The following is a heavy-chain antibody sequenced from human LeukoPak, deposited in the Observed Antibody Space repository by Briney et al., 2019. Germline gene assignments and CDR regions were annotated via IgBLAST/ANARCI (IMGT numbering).Heavy chain of an antibody. CDR2: IRYDGSKK. J-gene: IGHJ4*02. Sequence: PGGSLRLSCAASGFSFSNYGMHWVRQAPGKGLEWVAFIRYDGSKKDYADSVKGRFTISRDNAKNSLYLQMNSLRAEDTALYYCARGSTHYDVLTGYHYYFDYWGQGTLVTVSS. CDR1: GFSFSNYG. V-gene: IGHV3-30*02. D-gene: IGHD3-9*01. CDR3: ARGSTHYDVLTGYHYYFDY.